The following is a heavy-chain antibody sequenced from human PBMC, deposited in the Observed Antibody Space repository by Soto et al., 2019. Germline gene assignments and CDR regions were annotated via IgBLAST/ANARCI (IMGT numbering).Heavy chain of an antibody. J-gene: IGHJ5*02. V-gene: IGHV3-23*01. CDR1: GFTFSDYA. Sequence: EVQLLESGGGLVQPGGSLRLSCAASGFTFSDYAMNWVRQAPGKGLEWVSGISGSGGDTYYADSVNGRFTISRDNSKNTLYLQMSSLRADDTAVYLCAKGGCSGVGCGWFDPWGQGTLVTVSS. CDR3: AKGGCSGVGCGWFDP. D-gene: IGHD2-15*01. CDR2: ISGSGGDT.